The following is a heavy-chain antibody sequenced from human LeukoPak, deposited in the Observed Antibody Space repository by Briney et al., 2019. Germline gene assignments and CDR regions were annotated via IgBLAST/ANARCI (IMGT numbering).Heavy chain of an antibody. D-gene: IGHD1-26*01. V-gene: IGHV3-23*01. Sequence: GGSLRLSCAASGLTFSSYGMSWVRQAPGKGLEWVSSISGSGGSTYYADSVKGRFTISRDNSKNTLYLQMNSLRAEDTAVYYCAKGGSYLEGPFDYWGQGTLVTVSS. CDR1: GLTFSSYG. CDR2: ISGSGGST. J-gene: IGHJ4*02. CDR3: AKGGSYLEGPFDY.